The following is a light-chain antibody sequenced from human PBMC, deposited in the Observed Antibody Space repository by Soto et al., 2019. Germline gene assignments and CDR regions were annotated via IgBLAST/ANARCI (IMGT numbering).Light chain of an antibody. Sequence: QSALTQPASVSGSPGQSITISCTGSSSDVGGYHYVSWYQQLPGKAPKLMIYEVTKRPSGVSNRFSGSKSDNTASLTISGLQAEDEADYYCSAYTSRSVVFGTGTKLTVL. CDR3: SAYTSRSVV. J-gene: IGLJ1*01. CDR2: EVT. CDR1: SSDVGGYHY. V-gene: IGLV2-14*01.